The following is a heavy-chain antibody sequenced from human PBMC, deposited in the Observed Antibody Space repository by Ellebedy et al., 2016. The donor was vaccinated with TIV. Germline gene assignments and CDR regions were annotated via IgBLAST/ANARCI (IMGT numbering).Heavy chain of an antibody. CDR3: ATPLYCTNGVCQDY. D-gene: IGHD2-8*01. Sequence: ASVKVSCKVSGYTLTELSMHWVRQAPGKGLEWMGGSDPEDGETIYAQKFQGRVTMTEDTSTDTAYMELSSLRSEDTAVYYCATPLYCTNGVCQDYWGQGTLVTVSS. J-gene: IGHJ4*02. CDR2: SDPEDGET. V-gene: IGHV1-24*01. CDR1: GYTLTELS.